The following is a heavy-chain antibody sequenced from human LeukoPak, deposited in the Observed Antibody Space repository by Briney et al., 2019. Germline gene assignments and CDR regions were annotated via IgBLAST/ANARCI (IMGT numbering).Heavy chain of an antibody. CDR1: GGSFSGYY. CDR3: ARQPYGDYGSNWFDP. V-gene: IGHV4-34*01. D-gene: IGHD4-17*01. CDR2: INHSGST. J-gene: IGHJ5*02. Sequence: SETLSLTCAVYGGSFSGYYWSWIRQPPGKGLEWIGEINHSGSTNYNPSLKSRVTISVDTSKNQFFLKLSSVTAADTAVYYCARQPYGDYGSNWFDPWGQGTLVTVSS.